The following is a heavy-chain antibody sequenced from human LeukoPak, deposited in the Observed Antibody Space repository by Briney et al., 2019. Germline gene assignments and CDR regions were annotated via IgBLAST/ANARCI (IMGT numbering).Heavy chain of an antibody. CDR1: GFTFSSYS. J-gene: IGHJ5*01. CDR3: ARVAVAGPTGWFDS. D-gene: IGHD6-19*01. CDR2: ISSSSSYI. V-gene: IGHV3-21*04. Sequence: GGSLRLSCAASGFTFSSYSMNWVRQAPGKGLEWVSSISSSSSYIYYAESVKGRFSISRDNVDNVVHLQMSSLRNEDTAFYYCARVAVAGPTGWFDSWGQGTLVTVSS.